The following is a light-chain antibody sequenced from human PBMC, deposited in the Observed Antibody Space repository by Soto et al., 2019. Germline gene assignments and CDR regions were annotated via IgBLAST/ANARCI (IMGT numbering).Light chain of an antibody. CDR2: GAS. CDR3: QHYGSLVLT. CDR1: QSVSSSY. V-gene: IGKV3-20*01. J-gene: IGKJ4*01. Sequence: EIVLTQSPGTLSLSPGERATLSCRASQSVSSSYLAWYQQKPGQAPRLLIYGASSRATGIPDRFSGSGSGTDFTPNSRRLEHEDFAVYYCQHYGSLVLTFGGGTKVEIK.